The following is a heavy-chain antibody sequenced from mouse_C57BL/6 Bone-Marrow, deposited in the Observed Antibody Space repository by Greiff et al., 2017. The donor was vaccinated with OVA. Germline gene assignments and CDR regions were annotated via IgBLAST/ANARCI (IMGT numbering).Heavy chain of an antibody. J-gene: IGHJ4*01. D-gene: IGHD1-1*01. CDR1: GFTFSDYG. CDR3: ARAAVVPYAMDY. CDR2: ISSGSSTI. Sequence: DVMLVESGGGLVKPGGSLKLSCAASGFTFSDYGMHWVRQAPEKGLEWVAYISSGSSTIYYADTVKGRFTISRDNAKNTLFLQMTSLRSEDTAMYYCARAAVVPYAMDYWGQGTSVTVSS. V-gene: IGHV5-17*01.